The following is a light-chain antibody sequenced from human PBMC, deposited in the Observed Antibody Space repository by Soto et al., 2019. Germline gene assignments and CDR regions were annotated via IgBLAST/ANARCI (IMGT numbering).Light chain of an antibody. CDR3: QQFGTSSLVT. Sequence: TQSPSTVSASVGDRVTITCRASQTVYSWLAWYQQKPGQAPRLLISGVSSRATGIPDRFSGSGSGTDFILTISRVEPEDFAVYYCQQFGTSSLVTFGPGTKVDIK. CDR1: QTVYSW. V-gene: IGKV3-20*01. J-gene: IGKJ3*01. CDR2: GVS.